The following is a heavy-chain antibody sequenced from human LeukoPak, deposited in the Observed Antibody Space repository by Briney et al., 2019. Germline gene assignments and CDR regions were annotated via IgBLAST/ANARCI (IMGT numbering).Heavy chain of an antibody. CDR3: ARESPLTLVRGVIIVIDY. D-gene: IGHD3-10*01. V-gene: IGHV4-4*02. CDR1: GFTFSSYAM. CDR2: IYHSGST. J-gene: IGHJ4*02. Sequence: GSLRLSCAASGFTFSSYAMSWVRQPPGKGLEWIGEIYHSGSTNYKSSLKSRVTISVDKSKNQFSLKLSSVTAADTAVYYCARESPLTLVRGVIIVIDYWGQGTLVTVSS.